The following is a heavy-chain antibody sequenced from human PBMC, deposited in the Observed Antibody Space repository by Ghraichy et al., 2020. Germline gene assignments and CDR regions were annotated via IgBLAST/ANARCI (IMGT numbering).Heavy chain of an antibody. CDR2: INAANGHA. J-gene: IGHJ4*02. CDR3: AKDKWQTLLGIPYYFDT. Sequence: ASVKVSCKASGYTFTPFEIHWLRQAPGQRPEWMGRINAANGHARYSQKFQDRVTLTRDASANTASMELSSLTSEDTAVYFCAKDKWQTLLGIPYYFDTWGQGTLVTVSS. D-gene: IGHD3-9*01. V-gene: IGHV1-3*01. CDR1: GYTFTPFE.